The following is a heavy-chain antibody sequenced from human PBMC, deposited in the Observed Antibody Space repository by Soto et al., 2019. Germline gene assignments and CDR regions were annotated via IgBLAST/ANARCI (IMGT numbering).Heavy chain of an antibody. CDR3: AKDPTDLYGAGGNLDY. J-gene: IGHJ4*02. V-gene: IGHV3-30*18. CDR1: GFSFSGYG. CDR2: SSYDGRKE. Sequence: PGGSVRLSCVASGFSFSGYGMHWVRQAPGKGLEWVALSSYDGRKELYADSVKGRFAISRDNSKNTLFLHMSSLRPDDTAVYFCAKDPTDLYGAGGNLDYWGQGVLLTVSS. D-gene: IGHD3-10*01.